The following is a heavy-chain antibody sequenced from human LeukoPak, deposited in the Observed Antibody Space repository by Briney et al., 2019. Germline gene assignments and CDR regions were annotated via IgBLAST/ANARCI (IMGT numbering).Heavy chain of an antibody. CDR1: GFTFSSYA. Sequence: AGGSLRLSCAASGFTFSSYAMSWVRQAPGKGLEWVSAISGSGGSTYYADSVKGRFTISRDNSKNTLYLQMNRLRAEDTAVYYCAKDYYCSSTSCHGWRYFDYWGQGTLVTVSS. J-gene: IGHJ4*02. V-gene: IGHV3-23*01. D-gene: IGHD2-2*01. CDR3: AKDYYCSSTSCHGWRYFDY. CDR2: ISGSGGST.